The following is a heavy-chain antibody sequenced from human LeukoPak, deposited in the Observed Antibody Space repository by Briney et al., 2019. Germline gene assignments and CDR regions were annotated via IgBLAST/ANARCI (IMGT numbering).Heavy chain of an antibody. CDR2: IFGGDRT. CDR1: GFTVSSNY. CDR3: ARLKGTHRHALDI. V-gene: IGHV3-53*04. D-gene: IGHD1-14*01. J-gene: IGHJ3*02. Sequence: GGSLRLSCAASGFTVSSNYMSWVRQAPGKGLECVSIIFGGDRTYYADSVKGRFTISRHNSRNIVYLQMNSLGTEDTALYYCARLKGTHRHALDIWGQGTMVTVSS.